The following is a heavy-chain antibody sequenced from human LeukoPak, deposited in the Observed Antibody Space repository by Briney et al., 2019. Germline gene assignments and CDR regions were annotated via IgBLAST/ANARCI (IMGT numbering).Heavy chain of an antibody. Sequence: SETLSLTCTVSGVSVNTRVYYWDWIRHSPGKGLEWIGDVFSRGDTYFNPSFRSRATMSIDTSVNQFSLTLTSVTAADTAIYYCARHPARSNWFDPWGQGILVTVSS. J-gene: IGHJ5*02. CDR3: ARHPARSNWFDP. CDR1: GVSVNTRVYY. V-gene: IGHV4-39*01. CDR2: VFSRGDT.